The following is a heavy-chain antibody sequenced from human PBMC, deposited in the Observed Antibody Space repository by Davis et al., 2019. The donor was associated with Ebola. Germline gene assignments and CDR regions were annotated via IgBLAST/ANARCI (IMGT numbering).Heavy chain of an antibody. J-gene: IGHJ4*02. Sequence: GESLKISCAASGFTFSSYAMHWVRQAPGKGLEWVAVISYDGSNKYYADSVKGRFTISRDNSKNTLYLQMNSLRAEDTAVYYCARDLTGVVVVPAGHFDYWGQGTLVTVSS. CDR1: GFTFSSYA. CDR3: ARDLTGVVVVPAGHFDY. CDR2: ISYDGSNK. V-gene: IGHV3-30-3*01. D-gene: IGHD2-2*01.